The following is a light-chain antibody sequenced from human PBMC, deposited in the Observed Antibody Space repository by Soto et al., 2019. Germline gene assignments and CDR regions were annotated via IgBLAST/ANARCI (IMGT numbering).Light chain of an antibody. CDR3: KQALHALI. Sequence: DIVMTQSPLSLPVTPGEPASISCRSSQSLLHSNGYNYLDWYLQKPGQSPQLLIYLGSNRASGVTDWLSGSRSGRDPTLNISTVLGAGVGIYYCKQALHALIFGGG. CDR1: QSLLHSNGYNY. V-gene: IGKV2-28*01. CDR2: LGS. J-gene: IGKJ4*01.